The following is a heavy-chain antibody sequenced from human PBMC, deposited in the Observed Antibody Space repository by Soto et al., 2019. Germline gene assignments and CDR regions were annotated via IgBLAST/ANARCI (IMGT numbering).Heavy chain of an antibody. CDR1: GFTFSSHW. CDR3: ARGILYLYGMDV. Sequence: EVQLLESGGGLVQPGGSLRLSCAASGFTFSSHWMHWVRQAPGKGLVWVSRINIAGSPTNYADSVKGRFTISRDNAKNTLYLQMNSVRAEDTAVYYCARGILYLYGMDVWGQGTMVTVSS. V-gene: IGHV3-74*01. J-gene: IGHJ6*02. D-gene: IGHD3-3*02. CDR2: INIAGSPT.